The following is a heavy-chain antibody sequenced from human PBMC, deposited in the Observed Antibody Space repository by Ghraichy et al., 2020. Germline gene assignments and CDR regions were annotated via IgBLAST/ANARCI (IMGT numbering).Heavy chain of an antibody. Sequence: SETLSLTCAVSGVSISTTGNTWSWVRQPPGKGLEWIGYVYESGSTYYSPSFQGRVSISPHWSKNQLSLDVNSVTAADTAVYYCARGSGYCTSNRCFGRFFDIWGLGLLVTVSS. D-gene: IGHD2-2*01. CDR3: ARGSGYCTSNRCFGRFFDI. CDR2: VYESGST. CDR1: GVSISTTGNT. J-gene: IGHJ4*02. V-gene: IGHV4-30-2*01.